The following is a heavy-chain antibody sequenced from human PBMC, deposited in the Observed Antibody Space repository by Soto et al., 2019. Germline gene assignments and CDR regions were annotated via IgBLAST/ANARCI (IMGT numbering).Heavy chain of an antibody. Sequence: PSETLSLTCTVSGGSISSGGYYWSWIRQPPGTGLEWIGEINRSGSTNYNPSLKSRVTISVDTSKNQFSLKLTSVTAADTAVYYCARDKITGLFDYWGQGTLVTGSS. CDR2: INRSGST. J-gene: IGHJ4*02. V-gene: IGHV4-39*07. CDR3: ARDKITGLFDY. D-gene: IGHD2-8*02. CDR1: GGSISSGGYY.